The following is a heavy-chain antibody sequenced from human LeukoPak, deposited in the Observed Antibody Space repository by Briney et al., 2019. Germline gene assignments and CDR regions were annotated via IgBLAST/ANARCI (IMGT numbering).Heavy chain of an antibody. J-gene: IGHJ5*01. V-gene: IGHV3-66*01. CDR2: IYSGNTI. D-gene: IGHD3/OR15-3a*01. CDR3: ATIGTGDYRDDS. Sequence: GGSLSLSCVVSGFIVSNNYVSWVRQAPGKGLEWVSVIYSGNTIKYADSVKGRFTISRDNSKNTVYLQMSSLRAEDTALYYCATIGTGDYRDDSWGQGTLVTVSS. CDR1: GFIVSNNY.